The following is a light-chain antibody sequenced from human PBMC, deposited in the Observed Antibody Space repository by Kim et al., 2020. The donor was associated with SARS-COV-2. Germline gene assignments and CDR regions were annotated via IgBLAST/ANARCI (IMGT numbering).Light chain of an antibody. CDR1: NANIGSQA. CDR3: ATWDDDLNGYV. CDR2: RNN. Sequence: GQRVTITGSGSNANIGSQAVNWYQQFPGMAPTLLVYRNNLRPSGVPDRFSGSKSGTSASLAISGLQSGDEADYYCATWDDDLNGYVFGAGTKVTVL. V-gene: IGLV1-44*01. J-gene: IGLJ1*01.